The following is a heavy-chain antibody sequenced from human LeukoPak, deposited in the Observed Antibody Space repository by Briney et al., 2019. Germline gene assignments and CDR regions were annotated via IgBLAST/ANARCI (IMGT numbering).Heavy chain of an antibody. D-gene: IGHD5-18*01. Sequence: SETLSLTCTVSGGSISSYYWSWIRQPPGKGLEWIGYIYYSGSTNYNPSLKSRVTISVDTSKNQFSLKLSSVTAADTAVYYCAREQLSTGWFDPWGQGTLVTVSS. CDR3: AREQLSTGWFDP. CDR1: GGSISSYY. J-gene: IGHJ5*02. CDR2: IYYSGST. V-gene: IGHV4-59*12.